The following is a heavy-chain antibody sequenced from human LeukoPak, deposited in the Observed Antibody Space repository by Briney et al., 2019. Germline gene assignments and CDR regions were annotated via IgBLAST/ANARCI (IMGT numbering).Heavy chain of an antibody. CDR3: ARDLGMGPYYYYYYGMDV. Sequence: GGSLRLSCAASGFTFSSYSMSWVRQAPGKGLEWVSSISSSSSYIYYADSVKGRFTISRDNAKNSLYLQMNSLRAEDTAVYYCARDLGMGPYYYYYYGMDVWGQGTTVTVSS. V-gene: IGHV3-21*01. J-gene: IGHJ6*02. D-gene: IGHD1-14*01. CDR1: GFTFSSYS. CDR2: ISSSSSYI.